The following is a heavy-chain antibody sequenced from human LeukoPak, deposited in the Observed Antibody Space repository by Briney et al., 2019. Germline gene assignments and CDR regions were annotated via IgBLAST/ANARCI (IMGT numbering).Heavy chain of an antibody. CDR1: GFTFSSYA. V-gene: IGHV3-23*01. CDR3: AKAMTTVTEDAFDI. CDR2: ISGSGGRT. D-gene: IGHD4-11*01. Sequence: GGSLRLSCAASGFTFSSYAMSWVRPAPGKGLEWVSSISGSGGRTYHADSVKGRFTISRDNSKNTLYLQMNSLRAEDTAVYYCAKAMTTVTEDAFDIWGQGTMVTVSS. J-gene: IGHJ3*02.